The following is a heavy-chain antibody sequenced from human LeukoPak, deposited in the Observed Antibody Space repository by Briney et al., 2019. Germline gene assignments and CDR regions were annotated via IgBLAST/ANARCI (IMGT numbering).Heavy chain of an antibody. D-gene: IGHD1-26*01. CDR3: ATDLRMGGSYYFDY. J-gene: IGHJ4*02. Sequence: ASVKVSCKVSGYTLTELSMHWVRQAPGKGLEWMGGFDPEDGETIYAQKFQGRVTMTEDTSTDTAYMELSSLRSEDTAVYYCATDLRMGGSYYFDYWGQGTLVTVSS. V-gene: IGHV1-24*01. CDR2: FDPEDGET. CDR1: GYTLTELS.